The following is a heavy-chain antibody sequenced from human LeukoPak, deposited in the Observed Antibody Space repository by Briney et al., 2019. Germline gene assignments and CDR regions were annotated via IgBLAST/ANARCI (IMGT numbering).Heavy chain of an antibody. CDR3: ARISKWELPSYFDY. Sequence: GASVKVSCKASGYTFTSHGISWVRQAPGQGLEWMGWISAYNGNTNYAQKLQGRVTMTTDTSTSTAYMELRSLRSDDTAVYYCARISKWELPSYFDYWGQGTLVTVSS. V-gene: IGHV1-18*01. CDR2: ISAYNGNT. D-gene: IGHD1-26*01. CDR1: GYTFTSHG. J-gene: IGHJ4*02.